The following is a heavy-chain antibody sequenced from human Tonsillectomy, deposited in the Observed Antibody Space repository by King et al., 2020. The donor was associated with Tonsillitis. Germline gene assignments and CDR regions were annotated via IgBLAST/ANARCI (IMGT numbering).Heavy chain of an antibody. J-gene: IGHJ4*02. CDR1: GFTFSSYN. CDR3: ATVGTVVTPAFVF. Sequence: VQLVESGGGLVQPGGSLRLSCAASGFTFSSYNMNWVRQAPGKGLEWVSYISSSSSTIYYADSVKGRFTMSRDNARNSLYLQMNSLRAEDTAVYYCATVGTVVTPAFVFWGQGTLVSVSS. V-gene: IGHV3-48*01. D-gene: IGHD4-23*01. CDR2: ISSSSSTI.